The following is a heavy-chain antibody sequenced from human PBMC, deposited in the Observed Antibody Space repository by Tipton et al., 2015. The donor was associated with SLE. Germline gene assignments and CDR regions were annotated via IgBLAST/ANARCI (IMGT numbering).Heavy chain of an antibody. D-gene: IGHD3-10*01. Sequence: SLRLSCAASGFTFSSYAMSWVRQAPGKGLEWVSAISGSGGSTYYADSVKGRFTISRDNSKNTLYLQMNSLRAEDTAVYYCARESGGPYFYYGMDVWGQGTTVTVSS. CDR2: ISGSGGST. V-gene: IGHV3-23*01. J-gene: IGHJ6*02. CDR1: GFTFSSYA. CDR3: ARESGGPYFYYGMDV.